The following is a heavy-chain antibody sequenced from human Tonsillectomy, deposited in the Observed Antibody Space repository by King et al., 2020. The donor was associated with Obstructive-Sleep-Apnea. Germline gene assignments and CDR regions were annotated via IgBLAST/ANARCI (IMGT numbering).Heavy chain of an antibody. D-gene: IGHD3/OR15-3a*01. CDR1: GFSLSTSGVG. CDR2: IYWDDVK. Sequence: ITLKESGPTLVKPPQTLTLTCTFSGFSLSTSGVGVGWIRQPPGKALEWLALIYWDDVKLYSPSLQSRLTITKDTSKNQVVLTMTNLDPVDTATYYCAHRRGWTYYFDYWGQGTLVTVSS. V-gene: IGHV2-5*02. J-gene: IGHJ4*02. CDR3: AHRRGWTYYFDY.